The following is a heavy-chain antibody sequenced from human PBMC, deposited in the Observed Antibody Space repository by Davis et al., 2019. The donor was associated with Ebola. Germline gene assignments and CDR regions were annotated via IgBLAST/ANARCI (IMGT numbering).Heavy chain of an antibody. J-gene: IGHJ4*02. CDR1: GGSISSSSYY. D-gene: IGHD4-17*01. V-gene: IGHV4-39*01. CDR2: INESGST. CDR3: AGITVTKEWLFDY. Sequence: MPSETLSLTCTVSGGSISSSSYYWVWNAQPQGKGREGMGSINESGSTYYNPSLKSRVTISVDTSKNQFSLKLSSVTAADTAVYYCAGITVTKEWLFDYWGQGTLVTVSS.